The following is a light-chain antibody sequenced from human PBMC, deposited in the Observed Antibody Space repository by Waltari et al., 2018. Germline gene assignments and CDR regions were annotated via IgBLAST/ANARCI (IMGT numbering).Light chain of an antibody. CDR3: CSYAGSRYV. CDR2: DVS. Sequence: QSALTQPRSVSGSPGQSVTISCTGTSSDVGGYNYVSWYQQHPGKAPKLMIYDVSKRPSGVPDRFSGSKSGNTASLTISGLQAEDEADYYCCSYAGSRYVFGTGTKVTV. V-gene: IGLV2-11*01. CDR1: SSDVGGYNY. J-gene: IGLJ1*01.